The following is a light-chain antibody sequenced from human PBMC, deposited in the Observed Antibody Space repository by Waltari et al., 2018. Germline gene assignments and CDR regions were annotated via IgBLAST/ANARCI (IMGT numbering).Light chain of an antibody. CDR2: DVS. Sequence: QSALTRPRSVSGSPGQSVTISCTGTRSDVGGYNYVSWYQQHPGKAPKLMIYDVSKRPSGVPDRFSGSKSGNTASLTISGLQAEDEADYYCCSYAGTYTCVVFGGGTKLTVL. CDR1: RSDVGGYNY. CDR3: CSYAGTYTCVV. J-gene: IGLJ2*01. V-gene: IGLV2-11*01.